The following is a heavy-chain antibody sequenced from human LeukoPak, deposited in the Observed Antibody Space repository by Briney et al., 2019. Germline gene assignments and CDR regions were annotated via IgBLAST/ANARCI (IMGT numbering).Heavy chain of an antibody. Sequence: GGSLRLSCAASGFTFSSYWMSWVRQAPGKGLEWVSIISRASESIFYADSVKGRFTISRDNAKNSLYLQMNDLRAEDTATYYCARGATDTTRWFAPWGQGTLVTVSS. D-gene: IGHD1-7*01. V-gene: IGHV3-21*01. CDR3: ARGATDTTRWFAP. CDR1: GFTFSSYW. J-gene: IGHJ5*02. CDR2: ISRASESI.